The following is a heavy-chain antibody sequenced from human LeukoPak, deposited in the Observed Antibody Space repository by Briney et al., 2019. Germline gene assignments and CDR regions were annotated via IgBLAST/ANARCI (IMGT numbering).Heavy chain of an antibody. J-gene: IGHJ3*02. CDR3: ARDSTGDAFDI. V-gene: IGHV4-30-2*01. CDR1: GGSISSGGYS. Sequence: SETLSLTCAVSGGSISSGGYSWSWLRQPPGKGLEWIGYIYHSGSNYYNPSLKSRVTISVDRSKNQFSLKLSSVTAADTAVYYCARDSTGDAFDIWGQGTMVTVSS. D-gene: IGHD1-1*01. CDR2: IYHSGSN.